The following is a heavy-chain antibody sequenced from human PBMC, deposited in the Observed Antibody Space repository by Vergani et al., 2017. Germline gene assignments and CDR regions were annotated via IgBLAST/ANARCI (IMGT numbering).Heavy chain of an antibody. CDR2: IWYDGSNK. V-gene: IGHV3-33*01. D-gene: IGHD5-18*01. CDR1: GFTFSSYG. CDR3: AREGTAITAMAPGYYFDY. J-gene: IGHJ4*02. Sequence: VQLVESGGGLVKPGGSLRLSCAASGFTFSSYGMHWVRQAPGKGLEWVAVIWYDGSNKYYADSVKGRFTISRDNAKNTLYLQMYSLRAADTAVYYCAREGTAITAMAPGYYFDYLGQGTLVTVSS.